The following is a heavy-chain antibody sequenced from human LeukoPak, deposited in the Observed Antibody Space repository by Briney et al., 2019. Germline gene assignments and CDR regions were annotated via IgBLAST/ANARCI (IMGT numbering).Heavy chain of an antibody. V-gene: IGHV7-4-1*02. J-gene: IGHJ4*02. CDR3: ARAASVYYYDSSGYSSI. CDR1: GYTFTKYA. D-gene: IGHD3-22*01. CDR2: INPNTGNP. Sequence: ASVKVSCKASGYTFTKYAINWVRQAPGQGLEWMGWINPNTGNPTYAQGFTGRFVFSLDTSVSTAYLQISSLKAEDTAVYYCARAASVYYYDSSGYSSIWGQGTLVTVSS.